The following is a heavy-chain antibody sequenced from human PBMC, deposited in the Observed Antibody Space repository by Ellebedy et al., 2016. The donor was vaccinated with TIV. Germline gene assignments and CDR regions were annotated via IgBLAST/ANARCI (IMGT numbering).Heavy chain of an antibody. V-gene: IGHV4-39*01. D-gene: IGHD6-13*01. Sequence: MPSETLSLTCTVSGGSISGTTYYWGWIRQPPGKGLEWIGSIYYSGSTYYNSSLKSRVTISVDTSKNQFSLNVTSVTAGDTAVYFCARQGADTSSWYGKYYFDYWGQGNLVAVSA. CDR3: ARQGADTSSWYGKYYFDY. J-gene: IGHJ4*02. CDR2: IYYSGST. CDR1: GGSISGTTYY.